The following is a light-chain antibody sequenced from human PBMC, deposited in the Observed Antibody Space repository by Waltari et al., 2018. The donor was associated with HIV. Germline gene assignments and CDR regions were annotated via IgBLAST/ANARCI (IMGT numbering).Light chain of an antibody. V-gene: IGLV1-47*01. CDR1: TSNIGRNY. CDR2: RND. CDR3: VAWDDSLRGVL. Sequence: SVLTQPPSASGTPGQRVTISCSASTSNIGRNYAFWSQHLPGTSPKLLIHRNDQRPSGVPDRFSASTSGTSASLAISGLRSEDEADYYCVAWDDSLRGVLFGGGTKVAVL. J-gene: IGLJ2*01.